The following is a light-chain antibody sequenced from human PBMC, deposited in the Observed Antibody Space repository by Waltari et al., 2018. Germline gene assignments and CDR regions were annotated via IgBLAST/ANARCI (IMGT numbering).Light chain of an antibody. Sequence: QLVLTQSPSASASLGASVKLTCTLSSGHSTNVVAWLQQQPEKGPRFLRKVNSDGSHTKGDGVPDRFSGSSSGAERYLTSASRQSEDEADYYGQTGGHGTWVFGGGTTLTVL. CDR3: QTGGHGTWV. J-gene: IGLJ3*02. CDR1: SGHSTNV. V-gene: IGLV4-69*01. CDR2: VNSDGSH.